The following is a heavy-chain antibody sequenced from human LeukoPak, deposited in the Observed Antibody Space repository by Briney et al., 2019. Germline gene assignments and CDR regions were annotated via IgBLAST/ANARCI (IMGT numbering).Heavy chain of an antibody. CDR2: ISYIGST. CDR3: AKDLVTLTKGIAI. J-gene: IGHJ3*02. D-gene: IGHD4-17*01. V-gene: IGHV4-59*11. CDR1: DDSFSSHY. Sequence: SETLSLTCAVSDDSFSSHYWTWIRQPPGKGLEWIGYISYIGSTNYNPSLKSRVTISIDTSKNQFSLKLSSVTAADTAGYFCAKDLVTLTKGIAIWGQGTMISASS.